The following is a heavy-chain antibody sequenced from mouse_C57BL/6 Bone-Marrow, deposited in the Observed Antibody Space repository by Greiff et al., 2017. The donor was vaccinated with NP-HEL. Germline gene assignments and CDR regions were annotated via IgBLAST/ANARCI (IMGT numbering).Heavy chain of an antibody. CDR2: INPYNGGT. Sequence: EVQLQQSGPVLVKPGASVKMSCKASGYTFTDYYMNWVKQSHGKSLEWIGVINPYNGGTSYNQKFKGKATLTVDKSSSTAYMELNSLTSEDSAVYYCARSETGGWYFDVWGTGTTVTVSS. V-gene: IGHV1-19*01. CDR3: ARSETGGWYFDV. D-gene: IGHD4-1*01. CDR1: GYTFTDYY. J-gene: IGHJ1*03.